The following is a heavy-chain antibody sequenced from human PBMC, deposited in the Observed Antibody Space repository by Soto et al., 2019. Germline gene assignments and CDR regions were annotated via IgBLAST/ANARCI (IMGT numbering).Heavy chain of an antibody. CDR3: ARGAAGIAVAGPSYYFDY. V-gene: IGHV1-69*02. J-gene: IGHJ4*02. D-gene: IGHD6-19*01. Sequence: QVQLVQSGAEVKKPGSSVKVSCKASGGTFSSYSISWVRQAPGQGLEWMGRIIPILGIANYAQKLQGRVTXXAXXSTSTAYMELSSLRSEDTAVYYCARGAAGIAVAGPSYYFDYWGQGTRVTVSS. CDR2: IIPILGIA. CDR1: GGTFSSYS.